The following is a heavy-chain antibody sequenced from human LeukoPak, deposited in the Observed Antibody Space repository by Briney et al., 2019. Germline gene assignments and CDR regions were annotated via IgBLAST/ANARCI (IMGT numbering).Heavy chain of an antibody. CDR1: GGSFSGYY. CDR3: ARGANIVVVPAAIRDRGGFDP. V-gene: IGHV4-34*01. D-gene: IGHD2-2*02. J-gene: IGHJ5*02. Sequence: SETLSLTCAVYGGSFSGYYWSWIRQPPGKGLEWIGEISHSGSTNYNPSLKSRVTISVDTSKNQFSLKLSSVTAADTAVYYCARGANIVVVPAAIRDRGGFDPWGQGTLVTVSS. CDR2: ISHSGST.